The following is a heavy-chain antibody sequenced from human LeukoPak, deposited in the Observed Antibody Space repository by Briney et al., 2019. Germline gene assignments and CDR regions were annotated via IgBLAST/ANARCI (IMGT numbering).Heavy chain of an antibody. CDR2: IGVTGDT. CDR3: ARGFVHAFDL. D-gene: IGHD3-16*02. V-gene: IGHV3-13*04. CDR1: GFTFSGYD. Sequence: GGSLRLSCAASGFTFSGYDMHWVRQPTGKGLEWVSAIGVTGDTYYAGSVKGRFATSRENAKDSLYLQLNSLRAGDTAVYYCARGFVHAFDLWGQGTMVTVSS. J-gene: IGHJ3*01.